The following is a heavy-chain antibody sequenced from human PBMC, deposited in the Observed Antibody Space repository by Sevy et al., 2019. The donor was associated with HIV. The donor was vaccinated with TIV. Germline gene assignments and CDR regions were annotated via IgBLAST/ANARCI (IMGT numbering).Heavy chain of an antibody. CDR2: IGTLLDT. D-gene: IGHD6-13*01. Sequence: GGSLRLSCAASGFTFSTYDMHWVCQVAGEGLEWVSGIGTLLDTYYAASVKGRFIISRDNAKNSLFLQMNSLRAGDTAIYYCARACTAAGYKSGPIDAFDVWGQWTVVTVSS. J-gene: IGHJ3*01. CDR3: ARACTAAGYKSGPIDAFDV. CDR1: GFTFSTYD. V-gene: IGHV3-13*01.